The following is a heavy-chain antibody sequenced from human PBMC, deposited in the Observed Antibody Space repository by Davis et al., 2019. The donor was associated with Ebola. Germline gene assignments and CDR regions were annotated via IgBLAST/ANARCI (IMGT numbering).Heavy chain of an antibody. CDR1: GFTITTYA. CDR2: ISGNGRST. J-gene: IGHJ4*02. Sequence: GGSLRLSCVVSGFTITTYAMSWVRQAPGKGLEWVSGISGNGRSTYYADSVKGRFTISRDNSKNTLYLQMNSLRAEDTAVYYCAKSGDIVVVVAAPIDYWGQGTLVTVSS. V-gene: IGHV3-23*01. CDR3: AKSGDIVVVVAAPIDY. D-gene: IGHD2-15*01.